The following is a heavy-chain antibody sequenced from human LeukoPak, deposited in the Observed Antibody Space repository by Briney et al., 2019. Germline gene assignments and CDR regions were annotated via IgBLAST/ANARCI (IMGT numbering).Heavy chain of an antibody. CDR2: FDSENGET. D-gene: IGHD6-19*01. V-gene: IGHV1-24*01. CDR1: GYTLTAFC. J-gene: IGHJ4*02. Sequence: ASVKVSCKVSGYTLTAFCMHWVRQAPGKGLERMGGFDSENGETIYARKFQGRVTMTEDTSTDTAYMELSSLKSEDTALYYCTSLLADLQGYYFDYWGQGTLVTVSS. CDR3: TSLLADLQGYYFDY.